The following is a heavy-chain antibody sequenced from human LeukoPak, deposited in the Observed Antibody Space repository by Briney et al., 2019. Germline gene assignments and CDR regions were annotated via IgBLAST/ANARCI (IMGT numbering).Heavy chain of an antibody. V-gene: IGHV4-4*07. CDR1: GASISSFY. Sequence: IPSATLSLTCTVSGASISSFYWSWIRQPPGKGLEWIGRIYTSGGTNYNPSLKSRVTMSIDTSKNQFSLKLYSVTAADTAVYYCVTDRSGSYDYWGQGILVTVSS. CDR2: IYTSGGT. J-gene: IGHJ4*02. D-gene: IGHD1-26*01. CDR3: VTDRSGSYDY.